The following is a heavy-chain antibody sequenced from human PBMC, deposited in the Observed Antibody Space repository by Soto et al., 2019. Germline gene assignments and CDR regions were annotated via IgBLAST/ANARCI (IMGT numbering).Heavy chain of an antibody. J-gene: IGHJ6*02. CDR1: GYTFTSYA. D-gene: IGHD4-17*01. Sequence: QVQLVQSGAEVKKPGASVKVSCKASGYTFTSYAMHWVRQAPGQRLEWMGWINAGNGKTKYSQKFQDRVTITRDTSANTPYTELSSLRSGATALYYCARDTAHADAWGQGTTVTVSS. CDR3: ARDTAHADA. V-gene: IGHV1-3*01. CDR2: INAGNGKT.